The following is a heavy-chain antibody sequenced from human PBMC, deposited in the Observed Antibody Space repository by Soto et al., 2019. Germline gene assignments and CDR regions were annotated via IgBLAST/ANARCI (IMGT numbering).Heavy chain of an antibody. CDR3: ARDRGGGSYLYYYYYGMDV. CDR1: GFTFSSYS. CDR2: ISGSGGST. Sequence: GGSLRLSCAASGFTFSSYSMSWVRQAPGKGLEWVSAISGSGGSTYYADSVKGRFTISRDNSKNTLYLQMNSLRAEDTAVYYCARDRGGGSYLYYYYYGMDVWGQGTTVTVSS. V-gene: IGHV3-23*01. D-gene: IGHD2-15*01. J-gene: IGHJ6*02.